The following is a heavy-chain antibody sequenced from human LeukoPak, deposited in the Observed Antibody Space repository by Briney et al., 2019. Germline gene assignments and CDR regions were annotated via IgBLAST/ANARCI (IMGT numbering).Heavy chain of an antibody. D-gene: IGHD3-3*01. CDR2: INHSGST. V-gene: IGHV4-34*01. Sequence: SETLSLTCAVYGRSFSGYYWSWIRQPPGKGLEWIGEINHSGSTNYNPSLKSRVTISVDTSKNQFSLKLSSVTAADTAVYYCARLGRFLKWLPSILSYYYYMDVWGKGTTVTVSS. CDR1: GRSFSGYY. CDR3: ARLGRFLKWLPSILSYYYYMDV. J-gene: IGHJ6*03.